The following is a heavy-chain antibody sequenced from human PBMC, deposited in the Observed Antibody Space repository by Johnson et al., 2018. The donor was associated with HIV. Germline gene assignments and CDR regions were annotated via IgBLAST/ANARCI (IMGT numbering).Heavy chain of an antibody. CDR3: ARDGESQQLPLGDAFDV. D-gene: IGHD6-13*01. V-gene: IGHV3-74*01. Sequence: EVQLVESGGGLVQPGGSLRLSCAASGFTFSSYWMHWVRQAPGKGLVWVSRINSDGSSTSYADSVKGRFTISRDNAKNTLYLQMSSLRAEDTAMYYCARDGESQQLPLGDAFDVWGQGTMVTVSS. J-gene: IGHJ3*01. CDR1: GFTFSSYW. CDR2: INSDGSST.